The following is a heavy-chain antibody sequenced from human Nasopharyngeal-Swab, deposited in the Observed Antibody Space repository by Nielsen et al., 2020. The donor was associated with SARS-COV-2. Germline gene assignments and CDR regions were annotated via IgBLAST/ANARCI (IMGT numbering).Heavy chain of an antibody. V-gene: IGHV1-18*01. D-gene: IGHD1-1*01. CDR2: VSPLNGRT. CDR3: ATDHWNRFDY. Sequence: ASVKVSCKASGYTFTNYGVSWVRQAPGQGLDWMGWVSPLNGRTNYIQKFQGRIIITTDTSTNTAFMELTDLTSDDTAVYYCATDHWNRFDYWGQGTQVTVSS. J-gene: IGHJ4*02. CDR1: GYTFTNYG.